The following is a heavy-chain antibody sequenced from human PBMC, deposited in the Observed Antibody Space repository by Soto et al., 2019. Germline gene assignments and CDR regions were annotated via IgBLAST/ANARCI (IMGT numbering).Heavy chain of an antibody. CDR3: ARTEVVPAAIWSPGSHYGMDV. Sequence: ASVKVSCKASGYTFTGYYMHWVRQAPGQGLEWMGWINPNSGGTNYAQKFQGWVTMTRDTSISTAYMELSRLRSDDTAVYYCARTEVVPAAIWSPGSHYGMDVWGQGTTVTVSS. D-gene: IGHD2-2*02. J-gene: IGHJ6*02. CDR2: INPNSGGT. V-gene: IGHV1-2*04. CDR1: GYTFTGYY.